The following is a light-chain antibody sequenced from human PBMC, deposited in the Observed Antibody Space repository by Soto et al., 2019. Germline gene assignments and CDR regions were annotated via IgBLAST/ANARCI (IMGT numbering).Light chain of an antibody. CDR3: FSFTSTNTHV. Sequence: QSALTQPASVSGSPGQSVTISCTGTSSDFGNYNFVSWYQHHPGKVPKVITYESSKRPSGVSDRFSGSKSGNTASLTISGLQAEDEADYYCFSFTSTNTHVFGSGTKLTVL. CDR2: ESS. V-gene: IGLV2-23*01. J-gene: IGLJ1*01. CDR1: SSDFGNYNF.